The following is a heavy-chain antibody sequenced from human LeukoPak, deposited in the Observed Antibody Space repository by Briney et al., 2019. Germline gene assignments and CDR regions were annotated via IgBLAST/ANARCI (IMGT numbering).Heavy chain of an antibody. V-gene: IGHV1-24*01. Sequence: ASVTVSCTVSGYTLTELSMHWVRQAPGKGLEWMGGFDPEDGETIYAQKFQGRVTMTEDTSTDTAYMELSSLRSEDTAVYYCATDLGGTFDYWGQGTLVTVSS. CDR3: ATDLGGTFDY. D-gene: IGHD3-10*01. CDR2: FDPEDGET. CDR1: GYTLTELS. J-gene: IGHJ4*02.